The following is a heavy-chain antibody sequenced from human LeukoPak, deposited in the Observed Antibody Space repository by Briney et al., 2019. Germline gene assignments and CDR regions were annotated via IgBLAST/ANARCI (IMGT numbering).Heavy chain of an antibody. J-gene: IGHJ5*02. CDR2: IYHSGST. D-gene: IGHD3-22*01. Sequence: SETLSLTCTVSGYSISSGYYWGWIRQPPGKGLEWIGSIYHSGSTYYNPSLKSRVTMSVDTSKNQFSLKLSSVTAADTAVYYCARDSGRGEYARWAAYYYDSSGFDPWGQGTLVTVSS. V-gene: IGHV4-38-2*02. CDR3: ARDSGRGEYARWAAYYYDSSGFDP. CDR1: GYSISSGYY.